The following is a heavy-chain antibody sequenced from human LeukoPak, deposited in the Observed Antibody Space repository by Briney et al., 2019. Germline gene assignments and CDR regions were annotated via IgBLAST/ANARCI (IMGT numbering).Heavy chain of an antibody. Sequence: GGSLRLSCAASGFDFSTYAMSWVRQAPGKGLEWVSGIGGGDTHYADSVKGRFTISRDNSQNTLYLQMSSLRGEDTALYYCAKDRGMVGASVRAFDYWGQGTLVTVSS. J-gene: IGHJ4*02. V-gene: IGHV3-23*01. CDR1: GFDFSTYA. D-gene: IGHD1-26*01. CDR3: AKDRGMVGASVRAFDY. CDR2: IGGGDT.